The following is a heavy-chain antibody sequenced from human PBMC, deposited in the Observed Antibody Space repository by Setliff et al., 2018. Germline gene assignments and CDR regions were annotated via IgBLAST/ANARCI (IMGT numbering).Heavy chain of an antibody. D-gene: IGHD1-26*01. CDR3: ARGLHSGTYWGTRPLGLDY. CDR1: GGSISSSY. CDR2: FYHSGSM. Sequence: SETLSLTCTVSGGSISSSYWSWIRQPPGKGLEWIGYFYHSGSMNYNPSLKGRVTMSVDTSNNQLSLKLTSVTVADTAVYYCARGLHSGTYWGTRPLGLDYWGQGSLVTVSS. J-gene: IGHJ4*02. V-gene: IGHV4-4*09.